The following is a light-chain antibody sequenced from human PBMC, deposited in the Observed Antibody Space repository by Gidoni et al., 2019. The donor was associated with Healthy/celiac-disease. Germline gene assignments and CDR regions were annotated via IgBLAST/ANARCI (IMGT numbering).Light chain of an antibody. CDR1: QSVSTSY. Sequence: EIVLTQSPGTLSLSPGESATPPSRARQSVSTSYLAWYQQKPGQAPRPLIYGASSRATGIPDRFSGSGSGTDFTLTISRLEPEDFAVYYCQQYGSSPPITFGQGTRLEIK. CDR3: QQYGSSPPIT. J-gene: IGKJ5*01. V-gene: IGKV3-20*01. CDR2: GAS.